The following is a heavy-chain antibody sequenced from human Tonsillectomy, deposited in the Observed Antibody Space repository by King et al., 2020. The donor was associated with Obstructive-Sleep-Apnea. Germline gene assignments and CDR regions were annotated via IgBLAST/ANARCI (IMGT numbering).Heavy chain of an antibody. CDR3: ARVALPPIDYGDYARGYYFDY. CDR2: IIPMFDTG. V-gene: IGHV1-69*01. J-gene: IGHJ4*02. Sequence: VQLVESGAEVKKPGSSVKVSCNASGGTFNTYALGWVRQAPGQGLQWMGGIIPMFDTGHYAQKFQGRLTITADESTSTAYMELSSLRSEDTAVYYCARVALPPIDYGDYARGYYFDYWGQGTLVTVSS. CDR1: GGTFNTYA. D-gene: IGHD4-17*01.